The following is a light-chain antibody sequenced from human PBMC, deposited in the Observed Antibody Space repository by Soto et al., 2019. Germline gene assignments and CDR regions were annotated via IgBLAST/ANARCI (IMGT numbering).Light chain of an antibody. J-gene: IGKJ5*01. V-gene: IGKV1-5*03. CDR3: QQFNNYIT. CDR2: KAS. Sequence: DIQMTQSPSPLSASVGDRVTITFRASQSISSWLAWYQQKPGKAPKLLIYKASSLESGVPSRFSGSGFGTEFTLTISSLQPEDFATYYCQQFNNYITFGQGTRLENK. CDR1: QSISSW.